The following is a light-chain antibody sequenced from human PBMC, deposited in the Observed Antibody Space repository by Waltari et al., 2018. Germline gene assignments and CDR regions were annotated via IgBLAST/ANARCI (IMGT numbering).Light chain of an antibody. J-gene: IGLJ3*02. CDR2: YDD. CDR3: AAWYDRLNGPV. V-gene: IGLV1-36*01. CDR1: SSNIGNNA. Sequence: QSVLTQPPSVSGAPRQRVTISCSGSSSNIGNNAVNWYQHLPGKAPKLLIYYDDLLHSGVSVRFSASKSGTSASLAISGLQSEDEADYYCAAWYDRLNGPVFCGGTKLTVL.